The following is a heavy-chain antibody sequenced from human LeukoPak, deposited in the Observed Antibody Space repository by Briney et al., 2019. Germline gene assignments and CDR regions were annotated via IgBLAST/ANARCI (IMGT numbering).Heavy chain of an antibody. J-gene: IGHJ6*03. CDR3: ARVGEWFYYYYYYMDV. V-gene: IGHV3-21*01. Sequence: PGGSLRLSCAASGFTFSSYSMNWVRQAPGKGLEWVSSVSSSSSYIYYADSVKGRFTISRDNAKNSLYLQMNSLRAEDTAVYYCARVGEWFYYYYYYMDVWGKGTTVTVSS. CDR2: VSSSSSYI. D-gene: IGHD3-10*01. CDR1: GFTFSSYS.